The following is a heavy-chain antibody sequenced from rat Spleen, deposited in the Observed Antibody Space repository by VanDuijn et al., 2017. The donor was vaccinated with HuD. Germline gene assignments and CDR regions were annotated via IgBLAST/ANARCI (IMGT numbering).Heavy chain of an antibody. V-gene: IGHV5S13*01. CDR1: GFTFSDYY. D-gene: IGHD1-9*01. CDR3: ARLHGYNYGFDY. CDR2: ISTGGGNT. J-gene: IGHJ2*01. Sequence: EVQLVESGGGLVQPGRSLKLSCAASGFTFSDYYMAWVRQAPTKGLEWIASISTGGGNTYYRDSVKGRFTISRDNAKNTQYLQMDSLRSEDTATYYCARLHGYNYGFDYWGQGVMVTVSS.